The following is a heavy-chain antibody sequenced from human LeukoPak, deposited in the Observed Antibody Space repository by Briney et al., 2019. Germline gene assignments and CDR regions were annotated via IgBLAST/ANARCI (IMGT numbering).Heavy chain of an antibody. CDR1: GFTFSNAW. D-gene: IGHD5-12*01. V-gene: IGHV3-15*01. Sequence: GGSLRLSCAASGFTFSNAWMSWVRQAPGKGLEWVGRIKSKTDGGTADYAAPVKGRFTISRDDSKNTLYLQMNSLKTEDTAVYYCTTGRGYSGYVNWGQGTLVTVSS. J-gene: IGHJ4*02. CDR3: TTGRGYSGYVN. CDR2: IKSKTDGGTA.